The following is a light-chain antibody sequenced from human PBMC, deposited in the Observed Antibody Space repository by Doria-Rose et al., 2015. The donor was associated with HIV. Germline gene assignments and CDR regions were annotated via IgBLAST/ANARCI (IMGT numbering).Light chain of an antibody. CDR2: DGS. Sequence: EIVLTQSPGTLSLSPGERATLSCRASQSFSSTYLAWYQQKPGQAPSLLIYDGSTRATGIPDRFSASGSGTDFTLTINRLEPEDFALYYCHQYGTSWTFGQGTKVDI. J-gene: IGKJ1*01. V-gene: IGKV3-20*01. CDR3: HQYGTSWT. CDR1: QSFSSTY.